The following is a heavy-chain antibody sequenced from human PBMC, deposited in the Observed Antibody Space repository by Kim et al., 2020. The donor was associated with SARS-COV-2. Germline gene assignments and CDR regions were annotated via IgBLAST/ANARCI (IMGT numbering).Heavy chain of an antibody. V-gene: IGHV1-69*04. J-gene: IGHJ4*02. CDR1: GGTFSSYA. CDR3: ASAYYYDSSGYYSDY. CDR2: IIPILGIA. Sequence: SVKVSCKASGGTFSSYAISWVRQAPGQGLEWMGRIIPILGIANYAQKFQGRVTITADKSTSTAYMELSSLRSEDTAVYYCASAYYYDSSGYYSDYWGQGTLVTVSS. D-gene: IGHD3-22*01.